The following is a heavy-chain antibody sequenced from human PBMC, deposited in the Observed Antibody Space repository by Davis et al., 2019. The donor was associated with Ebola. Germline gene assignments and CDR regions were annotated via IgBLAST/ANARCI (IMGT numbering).Heavy chain of an antibody. Sequence: PSETLSLTCTVSGGSVSSGSYYWSWIRQPPGKGLEWIGYIYYSGSTNYNPSLKSRVTISVDTSKNQFSLKLSSVTAADTAVYYCARDSSPGGFDYWGQGTLVTVSS. CDR3: ARDSSPGGFDY. CDR2: IYYSGST. V-gene: IGHV4-61*01. J-gene: IGHJ4*02. D-gene: IGHD6-19*01. CDR1: GGSVSSGSYY.